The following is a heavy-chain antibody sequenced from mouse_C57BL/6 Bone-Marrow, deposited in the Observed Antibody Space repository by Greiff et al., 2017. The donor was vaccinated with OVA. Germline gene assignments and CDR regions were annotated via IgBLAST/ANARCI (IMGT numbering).Heavy chain of an antibody. Sequence: EVKLMESGGGLVQPKGSLKLSCAASGFSFNTYAMNWVRQAPGKGLEWVARISSKSNNYATYYADSVKDRFTISRDDSESMLYLQMNNLKTEDTAMYYCGRHGAAQAPWFAYWGQGTLVTVSA. D-gene: IGHD3-2*02. V-gene: IGHV10-1*01. J-gene: IGHJ3*01. CDR3: GRHGAAQAPWFAY. CDR2: ISSKSNNYAT. CDR1: GFSFNTYA.